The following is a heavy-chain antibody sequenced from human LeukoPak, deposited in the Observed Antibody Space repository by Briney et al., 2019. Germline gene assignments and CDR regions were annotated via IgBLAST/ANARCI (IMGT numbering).Heavy chain of an antibody. J-gene: IGHJ4*02. CDR1: GFTFSSYA. D-gene: IGHD4-17*01. V-gene: IGHV3-30-3*01. CDR2: ISYDGSNK. Sequence: GGSLRLSCAASGFTFSSYAMHWVRQAPGKGLEWVAVISYDGSNKYYADSVKGRFTISRDNSKNTLYLQMNSLRAEDTAVYYCATHNSYGDYFDYWGQGTLVTVSS. CDR3: ATHNSYGDYFDY.